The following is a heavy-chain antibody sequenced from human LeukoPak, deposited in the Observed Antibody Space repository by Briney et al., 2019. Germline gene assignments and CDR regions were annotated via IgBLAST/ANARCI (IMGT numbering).Heavy chain of an antibody. Sequence: SETLSLTCTVSGFSISSDYYWGWIRQPPGKGLEWIGSIYHSGSNYYNPSLKSRVTISVDTSKNQFSLKLSSVTAADTAVYYCARDLRYFDWLYFDYWGQGTLVTVSS. CDR1: GFSISSDYY. J-gene: IGHJ4*02. D-gene: IGHD3-9*01. V-gene: IGHV4-38-2*02. CDR3: ARDLRYFDWLYFDY. CDR2: IYHSGSN.